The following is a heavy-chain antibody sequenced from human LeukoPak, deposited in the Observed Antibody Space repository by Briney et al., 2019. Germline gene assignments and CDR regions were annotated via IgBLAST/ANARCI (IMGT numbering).Heavy chain of an antibody. CDR2: IYYSGNT. J-gene: IGHJ4*02. Sequence: SETPSLTCTVSGGSISSYYWSWIRRPPGKGLEWVGYIYYSGNTNYNPSLKSRVTISVGTSKNQFSLKLSSVTAADTAVYYCARGVDYGGNFDYWGQGTLVTVSS. CDR1: GGSISSYY. V-gene: IGHV4-59*08. D-gene: IGHD4-23*01. CDR3: ARGVDYGGNFDY.